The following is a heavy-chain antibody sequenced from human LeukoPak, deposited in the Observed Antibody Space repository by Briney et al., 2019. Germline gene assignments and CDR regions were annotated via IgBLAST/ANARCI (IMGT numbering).Heavy chain of an antibody. V-gene: IGHV1-2*06. J-gene: IGHJ4*02. CDR2: INPNSGDT. D-gene: IGHD2-2*01. CDR3: ARDYCSSTSCLFDY. Sequence: ASVKVSCKASGYTFTGYHMHWVRQAPGQGLEWMGRINPNSGDTNYAQNFQGRVTMTRDTSISTAYMELSRLRSDDTAVYYCARDYCSSTSCLFDYWGQGIPVTVSS. CDR1: GYTFTGYH.